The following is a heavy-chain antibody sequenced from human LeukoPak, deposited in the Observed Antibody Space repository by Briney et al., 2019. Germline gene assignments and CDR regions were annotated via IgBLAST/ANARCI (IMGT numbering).Heavy chain of an antibody. CDR1: GFTFSSYN. Sequence: PGGSLRLSCVVSGFTFSSYNFNWVRQAPGKGLEWVSSIGISTTYIYYADSVKGRFTISRDNAKNSLYLQMSSLRAEDTAVYYCARRRTGTNYFDYWGQGALVTVSS. V-gene: IGHV3-21*01. D-gene: IGHD1-1*01. CDR2: IGISTTYI. CDR3: ARRRTGTNYFDY. J-gene: IGHJ4*02.